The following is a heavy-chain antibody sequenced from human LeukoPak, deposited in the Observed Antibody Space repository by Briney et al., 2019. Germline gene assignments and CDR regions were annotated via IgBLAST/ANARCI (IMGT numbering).Heavy chain of an antibody. V-gene: IGHV3-33*01. CDR3: ARVGSIAAAGTPDY. J-gene: IGHJ4*02. Sequence: GRSLRLSCAASGFSFGTYSMHWARQVPGKGLEWVAVIWYDGSNEDYADSVKGRFTISRDNSKNTLYLQMNSLRAEDTAVYYCARVGSIAAAGTPDYWGQGTLVTVSS. CDR2: IWYDGSNE. D-gene: IGHD6-13*01. CDR1: GFSFGTYS.